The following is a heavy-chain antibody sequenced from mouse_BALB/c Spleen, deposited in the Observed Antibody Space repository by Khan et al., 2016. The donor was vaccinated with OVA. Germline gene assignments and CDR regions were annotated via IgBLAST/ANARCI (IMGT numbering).Heavy chain of an antibody. CDR3: SGCGLYYCARVSNAMDY. CDR1: GYTFTSYC. Sequence: QVQLQQPGPELVKPGASVKMSCTASGYTFTSYCVHWVKQRPGQGLEWIGYINPSTGYADYNQKFKHQATLTADKSSSTAYMQLSSLTSEDSAVYYCSGCGLYYCARVSNAMDYWGQGTSVTVSS. CDR2: INPSTGYA. D-gene: IGHD1-1*01. V-gene: IGHV1-7*01. J-gene: IGHJ4*01.